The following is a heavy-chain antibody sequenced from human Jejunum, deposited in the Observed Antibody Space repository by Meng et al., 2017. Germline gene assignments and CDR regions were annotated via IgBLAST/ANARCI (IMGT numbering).Heavy chain of an antibody. CDR2: ISSSGSA. J-gene: IGHJ4*02. V-gene: IGHV4-4*07. D-gene: IGHD2-2*01. Sequence: QVPLQESGPGLVKPSETLSLTCTVSAASISSHYWNWIRQPAGKGLEWIGRISSSGSASYNPSLKSRVTMSIDTSKNQFSLKLTSVTAADTAVYFCARDPFRSSFDYWGQGMLVTVSS. CDR1: AASISSHY. CDR3: ARDPFRSSFDY.